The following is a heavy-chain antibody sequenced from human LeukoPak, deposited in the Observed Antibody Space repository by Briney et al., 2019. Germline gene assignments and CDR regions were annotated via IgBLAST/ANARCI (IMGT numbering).Heavy chain of an antibody. CDR2: IYYSGST. D-gene: IGHD6-13*01. CDR1: GGSISSSSYY. V-gene: IGHV4-39*01. J-gene: IGHJ4*02. Sequence: SETLSLTCTVSGGSISSSSYYWGWIRQPPGKGLEWIGSIYYSGSTYYNPSLKSRVTISVDTSKNQFSLKLSSVTAADTAVYYCARHTIAAAVYYFDYWGQGTLVTVSS. CDR3: ARHTIAAAVYYFDY.